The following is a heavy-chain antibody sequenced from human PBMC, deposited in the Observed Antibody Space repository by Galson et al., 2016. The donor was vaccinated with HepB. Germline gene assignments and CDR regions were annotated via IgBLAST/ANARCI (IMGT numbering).Heavy chain of an antibody. D-gene: IGHD1-26*01. V-gene: IGHV1-69*06. CDR1: GGTFSSYA. J-gene: IGHJ4*02. Sequence: SVKVSCKASGGTFSSYAISWVRQAPGQGLEWMGGIIPIFVTAKYAQNFQGRVTITADKSTTTAYMELSSLRYEDTAMYYCARGIRAGSYSEFDDWGQGTLVIVSS. CDR2: IIPIFVTA. CDR3: ARGIRAGSYSEFDD.